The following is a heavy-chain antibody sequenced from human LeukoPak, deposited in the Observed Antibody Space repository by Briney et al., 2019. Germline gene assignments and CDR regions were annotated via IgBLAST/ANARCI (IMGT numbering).Heavy chain of an antibody. Sequence: GGSLRLSCAASGFTFSSYGMHWVRQAPGKGLEWVAFVRYDGSNKYYADSVKGRFTISRDSSKNTLYLQMNSLRPKDTAVYYCAKGRGQSYPHYYFDSWGQGTLVTVSS. D-gene: IGHD5-18*01. V-gene: IGHV3-30*02. CDR1: GFTFSSYG. CDR3: AKGRGQSYPHYYFDS. J-gene: IGHJ4*02. CDR2: VRYDGSNK.